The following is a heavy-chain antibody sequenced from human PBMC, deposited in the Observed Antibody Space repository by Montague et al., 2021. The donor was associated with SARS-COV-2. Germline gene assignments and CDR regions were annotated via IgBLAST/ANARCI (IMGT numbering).Heavy chain of an antibody. Sequence: TLSLTCTVSGGSISSGSYYWNWIRQPAGKGLEWLGRIYTSGSTNYXXXLKSRVTISVDTSKNQFSLKLSSVTAADTAVYYCARESLHLTGYYNDYFDYWGQGTLVTVSS. D-gene: IGHD3-9*01. CDR1: GGSISSGSYY. V-gene: IGHV4-61*02. CDR2: IYTSGST. J-gene: IGHJ4*02. CDR3: ARESLHLTGYYNDYFDY.